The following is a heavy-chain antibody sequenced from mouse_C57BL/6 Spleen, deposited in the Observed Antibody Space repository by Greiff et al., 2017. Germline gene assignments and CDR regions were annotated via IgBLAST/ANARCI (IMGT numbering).Heavy chain of an antibody. CDR2: FYPGSGSI. V-gene: IGHV1-62-2*01. Sequence: QVQLPQSGAELVKPGASVKLSCKASGYTFTEYTIHWVKQRSGQGLEWIGWFYPGSGSIKYNEKFKDKATLTADKSSSTVYMELSRLTSEDSAVYFCARHPYYYGSSYEDYFDYWGQGTTLTVSS. D-gene: IGHD1-1*01. J-gene: IGHJ2*01. CDR3: ARHPYYYGSSYEDYFDY. CDR1: GYTFTEYT.